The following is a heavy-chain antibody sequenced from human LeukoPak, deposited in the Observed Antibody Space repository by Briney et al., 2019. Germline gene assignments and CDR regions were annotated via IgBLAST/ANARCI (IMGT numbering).Heavy chain of an antibody. D-gene: IGHD3-10*01. CDR3: AKDRAYGSGSYFYYYFDY. V-gene: IGHV3-9*01. J-gene: IGHJ4*02. CDR2: ISWNSGSI. Sequence: SLRLSCAASGFTFSSYSMNWVRQAPGKGLEWVSGISWNSGSIVYADSVKGRFTISRDNAKNSLYLQMNSLRAEDTALYYCAKDRAYGSGSYFYYYFDYWGQGTLVTVSS. CDR1: GFTFSSYS.